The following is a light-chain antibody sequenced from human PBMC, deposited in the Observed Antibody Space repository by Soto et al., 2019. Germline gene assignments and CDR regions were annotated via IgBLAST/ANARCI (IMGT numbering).Light chain of an antibody. J-gene: IGKJ4*01. CDR2: KAS. V-gene: IGKV1-5*03. Sequence: DIQMTKSPSTLSASVGDRVTITCRASQSISSWLAWYQQKPGKAPKLLIYKASSLESGVPSRSSGSGSGTEFTLTISSLQPDDFATYYCQQYNSISLLTFGGGTKVDI. CDR3: QQYNSISLLT. CDR1: QSISSW.